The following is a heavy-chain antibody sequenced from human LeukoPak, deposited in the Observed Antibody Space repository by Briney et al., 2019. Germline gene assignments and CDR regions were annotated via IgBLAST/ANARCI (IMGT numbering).Heavy chain of an antibody. J-gene: IGHJ3*02. CDR1: GGSISSYY. D-gene: IGHD3-22*01. CDR2: IYTSGST. V-gene: IGHV4-4*07. Sequence: PSETLSLTCTVSGGSISSYYWSWIRQPAGKGLEWIGRIYTSGSTNYNPSLKSRVTMSVDTSKNQFSLKLSSVTAADTAVYYCARFGTYYYDSSGYADAFDIWGQGTMVTVSS. CDR3: ARFGTYYYDSSGYADAFDI.